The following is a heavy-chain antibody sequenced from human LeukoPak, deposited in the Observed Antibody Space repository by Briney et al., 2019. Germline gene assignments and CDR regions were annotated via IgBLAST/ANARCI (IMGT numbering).Heavy chain of an antibody. CDR2: ISGSGGST. CDR1: GFTFSSYA. V-gene: IGHV3-23*01. J-gene: IGHJ4*02. D-gene: IGHD2-15*01. Sequence: GGSLRLSCAASGFTFSSYAMSWVRQAPGKGLEWVSAISGSGGSTYYADSVKGRFTISRDNSKNTLYLQMNSLRAEDTAVYYCAKDPTQIVVVVAYNYFDYWGQGTLVTVSS. CDR3: AKDPTQIVVVVAYNYFDY.